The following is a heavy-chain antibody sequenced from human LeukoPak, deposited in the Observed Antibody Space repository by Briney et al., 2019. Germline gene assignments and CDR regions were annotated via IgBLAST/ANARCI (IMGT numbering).Heavy chain of an antibody. J-gene: IGHJ6*02. D-gene: IGHD6-13*01. CDR2: IKQDGSEK. CDR1: GFTFSSYW. CDR3: AKDLAAADPYYYYGMDV. Sequence: AGGSLRLSCAASGFTFSSYWMSWVRQAPGKGLEWVANIKQDGSEKYYVDSVKGRFTISRDNAKNSLYLQMNNLRAEDTAVYYCAKDLAAADPYYYYGMDVWGQGTTVTVSS. V-gene: IGHV3-7*03.